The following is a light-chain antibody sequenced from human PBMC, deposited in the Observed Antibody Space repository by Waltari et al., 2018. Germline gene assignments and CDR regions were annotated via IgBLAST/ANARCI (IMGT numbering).Light chain of an antibody. J-gene: IGKJ4*01. Sequence: DIQMTQSPSSVSASVGDRVTITCRASQGLNSWLAWYQQKPGKAPKLLIYAASNLQNGVPSRFSTSESGTEFILTISSLQPEDFATYYCQQGDLFPLTFGSGTRVTIK. CDR3: QQGDLFPLT. CDR2: AAS. V-gene: IGKV1-12*01. CDR1: QGLNSW.